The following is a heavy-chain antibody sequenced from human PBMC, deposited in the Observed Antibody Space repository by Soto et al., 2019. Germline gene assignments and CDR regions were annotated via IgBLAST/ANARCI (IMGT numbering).Heavy chain of an antibody. V-gene: IGHV4-59*01. J-gene: IGHJ4*02. CDR1: GGSISSYY. Sequence: PSETLSLTCTVSGGSISSYYWSWIRQPPGKGLEWIGYIYYSGSTNYNPSLKSRVTISVDTSKNQFSLKLSSVTAADTAVYYCAGSDTAMDLDYWGQGTLVTVSS. D-gene: IGHD5-18*01. CDR3: AGSDTAMDLDY. CDR2: IYYSGST.